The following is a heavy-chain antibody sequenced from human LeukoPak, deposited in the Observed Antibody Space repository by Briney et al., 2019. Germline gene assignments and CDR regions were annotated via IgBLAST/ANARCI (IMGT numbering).Heavy chain of an antibody. CDR3: ATRKNYYDSSGYQNWFDP. CDR2: FDPEDGET. V-gene: IGHV1-24*01. J-gene: IGHJ5*02. D-gene: IGHD3-22*01. CDR1: GYTLTELS. Sequence: ASVKVSCKVSGYTLTELSMHWVRQAPGKGLEWMGGFDPEDGETIYAQKFQGRVTMTEDTSTDTAYMELSSLRSEDTAVYYCATRKNYYDSSGYQNWFDPWGQGTLVTVSS.